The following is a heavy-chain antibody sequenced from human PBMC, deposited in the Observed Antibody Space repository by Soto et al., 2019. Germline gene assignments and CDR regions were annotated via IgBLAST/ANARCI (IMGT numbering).Heavy chain of an antibody. Sequence: QVHLVQSGAEVKTPGSSVKVSCKAAGDTFNTYTLIWVRQAPGHGLEWMGRIIAMLTVTNSAQKFQGRVTLTADKSTGTAFMAQTRLRSVDTAIYYCSNGGWSAEPFEMWGQGTMVTVSS. V-gene: IGHV1-69*02. CDR2: IIAMLTVT. CDR1: GDTFNTYT. D-gene: IGHD2-2*01. CDR3: SNGGWSAEPFEM. J-gene: IGHJ3*02.